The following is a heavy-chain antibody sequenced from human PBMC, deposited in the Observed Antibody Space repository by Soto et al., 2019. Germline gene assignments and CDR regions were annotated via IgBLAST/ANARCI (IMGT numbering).Heavy chain of an antibody. Sequence: PSETLSLTCTVSGDSITSNSYFWAWIRQPPGKGLEWIGSIYYSGTTYYNPSLKSRVTISVDRSKNQFSLKLSSVTAADTAVYYCARHPSDFWFDPWGQGTLVTISS. CDR2: IYYSGTT. J-gene: IGHJ5*02. CDR3: ARHPSDFWFDP. D-gene: IGHD2-21*02. V-gene: IGHV4-39*01. CDR1: GDSITSNSYF.